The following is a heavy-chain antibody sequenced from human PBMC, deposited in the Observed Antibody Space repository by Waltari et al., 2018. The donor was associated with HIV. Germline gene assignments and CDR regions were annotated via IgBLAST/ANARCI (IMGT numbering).Heavy chain of an antibody. D-gene: IGHD1-26*01. CDR1: GSTFSGYY. V-gene: IGHV1-2*02. J-gene: IGHJ4*02. CDR2: INSKSGGI. Sequence: QVQLVQSGADVKKPGASVKVSCKASGSTFSGYYFHWVRQAPGQGLQWMGWINSKSGGINYAQKFQGRLSLTRDTSISTVYMELTRLTSDDTAVYYCARSLYSGSSPIDHWDQGSLVSVSS. CDR3: ARSLYSGSSPIDH.